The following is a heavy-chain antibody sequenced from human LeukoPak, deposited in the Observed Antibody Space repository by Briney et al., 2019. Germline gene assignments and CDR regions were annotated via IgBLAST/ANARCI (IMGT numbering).Heavy chain of an antibody. Sequence: GRSLRLPCAASGFSFSMYAMHWVRQAPGKGLEWVGVVSTDGNNKYYSDSVKGRFTISGDNSKNTLYLQMNSLRGEDTAVYYCARDGIVGATTDYWGQGTLVTVSS. D-gene: IGHD1-26*01. J-gene: IGHJ4*02. CDR3: ARDGIVGATTDY. CDR1: GFSFSMYA. CDR2: VSTDGNNK. V-gene: IGHV3-30-3*01.